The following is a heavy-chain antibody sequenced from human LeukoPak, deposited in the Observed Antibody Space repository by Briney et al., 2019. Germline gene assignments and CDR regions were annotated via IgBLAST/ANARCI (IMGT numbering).Heavy chain of an antibody. CDR3: ASAGRFGESFRDYYYYIDV. V-gene: IGHV4-34*01. Sequence: SETLSLTCAVYGGSFSGYYWSWIRQPPGKGLEWIGEINHSGSTNYNPSLKSRVTISVDTSKNQFSLKLSSVTAADTAVYFCASAGRFGESFRDYYYYIDVWGKGTTVTVSS. CDR2: INHSGST. J-gene: IGHJ6*03. CDR1: GGSFSGYY. D-gene: IGHD3-10*01.